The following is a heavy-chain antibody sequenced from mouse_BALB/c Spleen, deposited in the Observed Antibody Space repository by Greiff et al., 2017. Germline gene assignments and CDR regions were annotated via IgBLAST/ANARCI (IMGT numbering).Heavy chain of an antibody. CDR1: GFTFSSYT. CDR3: TREQGNYGAMDY. Sequence: EVQVVESGGGLVKPGGSLKLSCAASGFTFSSYTMSWVRQTPEKRLEWVATISSGGSYTYYPDSVKGRFTISRDNAKNTLYLQMSSLKSEDTAMYYCTREQGNYGAMDYWGQGTSVTVSS. CDR2: ISSGGSYT. V-gene: IGHV5-6-4*01. J-gene: IGHJ4*01. D-gene: IGHD2-1*01.